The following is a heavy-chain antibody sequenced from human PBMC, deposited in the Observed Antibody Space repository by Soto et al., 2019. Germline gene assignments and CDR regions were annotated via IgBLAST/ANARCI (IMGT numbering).Heavy chain of an antibody. CDR2: IYSGGTT. D-gene: IGHD3-16*02. V-gene: IGHV3-53*01. Sequence: GGSLRLSCAASGFSVGSNYLTWVRQAPGRGLEWVSHIYSGGTTHYADYVKGRFTISRDNSKNTLYLQMNSLKTEDTALYYCARGYGTSYGFGYWGQGTLVTVSS. J-gene: IGHJ4*02. CDR1: GFSVGSNY. CDR3: ARGYGTSYGFGY.